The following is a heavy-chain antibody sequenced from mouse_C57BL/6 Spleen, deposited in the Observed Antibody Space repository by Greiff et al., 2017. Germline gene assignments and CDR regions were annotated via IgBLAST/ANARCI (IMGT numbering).Heavy chain of an antibody. CDR1: GYSFTGYY. CDR3: AGSTPFAY. D-gene: IGHD2-1*01. V-gene: IGHV1-42*01. CDR2: INPSTGGT. J-gene: IGHJ3*01. Sequence: EVQLQESGPELVKPGASVKISCKASGYSFTGYYMNWVKQSPEKSLEWIGEINPSTGGTTYNQKFKAKATLTVDKSSSTAYMQLKSLTSEDSAVYYCAGSTPFAYWGQGNLVTVSA.